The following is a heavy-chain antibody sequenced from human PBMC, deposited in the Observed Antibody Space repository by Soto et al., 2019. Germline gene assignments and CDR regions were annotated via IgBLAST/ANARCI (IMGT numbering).Heavy chain of an antibody. J-gene: IGHJ6*02. CDR1: GYILTGYS. D-gene: IGHD5-18*01. Sequence: QVYLVQSGAEVRRPGASVKVSCTAFGYILTGYSLHWVRQAPGQGLEWMGGIDPNSGATNSAERFHGRVSMTRDTSISAAYLELSSLRSDDTAVYYCARGYGSSPNMELRFGMDVWGQGTTISVSS. V-gene: IGHV1-2*02. CDR3: ARGYGSSPNMELRFGMDV. CDR2: IDPNSGAT.